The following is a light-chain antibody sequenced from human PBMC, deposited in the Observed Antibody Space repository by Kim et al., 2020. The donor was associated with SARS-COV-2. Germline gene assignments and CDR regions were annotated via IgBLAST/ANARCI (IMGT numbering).Light chain of an antibody. CDR3: QQLNSYPYT. V-gene: IGKV1-9*01. CDR2: AAP. CDR1: QGISIY. J-gene: IGKJ2*01. Sequence: SASVGDRVTVTCRASQGISIYLAWDRQEPGKAPKFRISAAPTLQSGGPTRLSASGSGTDFTLTISGLQPEDCATYDCQQLNSYPYTFGQGTKLEI.